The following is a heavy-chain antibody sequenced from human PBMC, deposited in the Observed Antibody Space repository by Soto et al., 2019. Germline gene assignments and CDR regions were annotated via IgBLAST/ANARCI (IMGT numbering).Heavy chain of an antibody. CDR1: GYTFTAYY. J-gene: IGHJ4*02. CDR3: ARVWYYDSSGYYAFDY. V-gene: IGHV1-18*04. D-gene: IGHD3-22*01. Sequence: ASVKVSCKASGYTFTAYYIHWVRQAPGQGLEWMGWISAYDGQTNYTKKFQSRVTMTTDTSSSTAYMELRSLRSDDTAVYYCARVWYYDSSGYYAFDYWGLGTLVTVSS. CDR2: ISAYDGQT.